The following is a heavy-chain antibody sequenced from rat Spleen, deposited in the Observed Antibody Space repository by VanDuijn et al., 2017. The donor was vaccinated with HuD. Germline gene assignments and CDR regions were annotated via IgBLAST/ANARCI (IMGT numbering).Heavy chain of an antibody. CDR3: TRHDYSGVITNWFAY. V-gene: IGHV5-22*01. J-gene: IGHJ3*01. Sequence: EVQLVESGGGLVQPGGSMNLSCAASGFTFSDYYMAWVRQAPKKGLEWVASIHYEGSSTYYGDSVKGRFTISRDNAKITLYLQMDSLRSEDTATYYCTRHDYSGVITNWFAYWGQGTLVTVSS. CDR1: GFTFSDYY. CDR2: IHYEGSST. D-gene: IGHD4-4*01.